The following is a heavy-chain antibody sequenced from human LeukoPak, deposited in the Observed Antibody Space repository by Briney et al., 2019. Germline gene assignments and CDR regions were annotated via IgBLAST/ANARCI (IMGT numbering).Heavy chain of an antibody. CDR2: IRNKANRYTT. CDR1: GFTFSDHY. V-gene: IGHV3-72*01. J-gene: IGHJ4*01. D-gene: IGHD1-26*01. Sequence: GGSLRLSCAASGFTFSDHYMDWVRQAPGKGLEWVGRIRNKANRYTTEYAASVKGRFAISRDDSENLLYLKMNGPKTEETAAYYCTGGGEGGTTRQFDYWGPGTLVTVSS. CDR3: TGGGEGGTTRQFDY.